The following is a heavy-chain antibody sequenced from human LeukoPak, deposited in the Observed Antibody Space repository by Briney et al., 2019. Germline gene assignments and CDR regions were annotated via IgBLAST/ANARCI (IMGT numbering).Heavy chain of an antibody. CDR1: GFTFSSYG. J-gene: IGHJ4*02. Sequence: GRSLRLSCAASGFTFSSYGMHWVRQAPGKGLEWAAVISYDGSNKYYADSVKGRFTISRDNSKNTLYLQMNSLRAEDTAVYYCAKDLVLRYFDWAFDYWGQGTLVTVSS. V-gene: IGHV3-30*18. CDR3: AKDLVLRYFDWAFDY. CDR2: ISYDGSNK. D-gene: IGHD3-9*01.